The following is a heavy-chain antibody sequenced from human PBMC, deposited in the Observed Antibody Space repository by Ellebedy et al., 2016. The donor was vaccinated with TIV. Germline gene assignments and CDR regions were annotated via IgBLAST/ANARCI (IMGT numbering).Heavy chain of an antibody. CDR2: INHNSGGT. CDR1: GYTFTGYY. D-gene: IGHD3-22*01. J-gene: IGHJ4*02. Sequence: AASVKVSCKAYGYTFTGYYLHWVRQAPGQRLEWMGWINHNSGGTQYAQRFEGRVTMTRDTSVKAAYMELTRLQSDDTAVYYCAREGANSGYIDFWGQGTLVTVSS. V-gene: IGHV1-2*02. CDR3: AREGANSGYIDF.